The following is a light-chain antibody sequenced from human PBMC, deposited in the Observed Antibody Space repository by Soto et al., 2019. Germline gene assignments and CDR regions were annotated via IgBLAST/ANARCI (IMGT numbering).Light chain of an antibody. Sequence: DIPMTQSPSTLSASVGDRVTITCRASQSISSWLAWYQQKPGKAPKLLIYKASSLESGVPSRFSGSGSGTEFTLTISSLQPDDFATYDCQQYNSYSRTFGQGTKVEIK. J-gene: IGKJ1*01. CDR2: KAS. CDR3: QQYNSYSRT. CDR1: QSISSW. V-gene: IGKV1-5*03.